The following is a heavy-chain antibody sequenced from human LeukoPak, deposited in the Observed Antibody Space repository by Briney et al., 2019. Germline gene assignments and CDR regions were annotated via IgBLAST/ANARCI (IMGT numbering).Heavy chain of an antibody. CDR3: ARDAAAGTGWFDP. CDR2: MNPNSGNT. V-gene: IGHV1-8*01. J-gene: IGHJ5*02. CDR1: GYTFTSYD. Sequence: ASVKVSCKASGYTFTSYDINWVRQATGQGLEWMGWMNPNSGNTGYAQKFQGRVTMTRNTSISTAYIELSSLRSEDTAVYYCARDAAAGTGWFDPWGQGTLVTVSS. D-gene: IGHD6-13*01.